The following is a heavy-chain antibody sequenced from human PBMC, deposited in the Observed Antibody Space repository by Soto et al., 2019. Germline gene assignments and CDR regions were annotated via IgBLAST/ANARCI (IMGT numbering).Heavy chain of an antibody. J-gene: IGHJ4*02. CDR3: ARPSTYDFCSGYSH. D-gene: IGHD3-3*01. CDR1: GFTFSSYA. Sequence: GGSLRLSCAASGFTFSSYAMHWVRQAPGKGLEWVAVISYDGSNKYYADSVKGRSTISRDNSKNTLYLQMNSLRAEDTAVYYRARPSTYDFCSGYSHWGQGTLVTVSS. V-gene: IGHV3-30-3*01. CDR2: ISYDGSNK.